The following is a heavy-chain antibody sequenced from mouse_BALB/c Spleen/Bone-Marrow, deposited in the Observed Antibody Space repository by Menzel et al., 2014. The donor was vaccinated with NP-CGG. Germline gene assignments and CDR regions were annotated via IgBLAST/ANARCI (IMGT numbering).Heavy chain of an antibody. V-gene: IGHV4-1*02. D-gene: IGHD1-1*01. J-gene: IGHJ3*01. CDR1: GFDFSRYW. Sequence: DVMLVESGGGLVQPGGSLKLSCAASGFDFSRYWMSWVRQAPGKGLEWIGEINPDSSTINYTPSLKDKFIISRDNAKNTLYLQMSKVRSEDTALYYCARLYYYGQFAYWGQATLVPVSA. CDR3: ARLYYYGQFAY. CDR2: INPDSSTI.